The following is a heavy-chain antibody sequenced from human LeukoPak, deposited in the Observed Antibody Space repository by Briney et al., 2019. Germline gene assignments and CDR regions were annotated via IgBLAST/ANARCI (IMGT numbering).Heavy chain of an antibody. D-gene: IGHD2-15*01. Sequence: GGSLRLSCAASGFSVTSKYMTWVRQAPGKGLEWVSVIYIDGNTYYADSVKGRFTISRDNSKNTLYLQMNTLRAEDTAVYYCARGGVVVALGSYGMDVWGQGTTVTVSS. CDR2: IYIDGNT. CDR3: ARGGVVVALGSYGMDV. V-gene: IGHV3-53*01. CDR1: GFSVTSKY. J-gene: IGHJ6*02.